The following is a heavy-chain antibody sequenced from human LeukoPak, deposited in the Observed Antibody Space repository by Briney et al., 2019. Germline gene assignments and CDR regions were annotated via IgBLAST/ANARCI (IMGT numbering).Heavy chain of an antibody. D-gene: IGHD3-10*01. CDR3: ASMGRYYGSGRRSSDY. V-gene: IGHV3-66*01. CDR1: GFTVSSIY. CDR2: IYSGGST. J-gene: IGHJ4*02. Sequence: PGGSLRLSCAASGFTVSSIYMSWVRQAPGKGLEWVSVIYSGGSTYYADSVKGRFTISRDNSKNTLYLQMNSLRAEDTAVYYCASMGRYYGSGRRSSDYWGQGTLVTVSS.